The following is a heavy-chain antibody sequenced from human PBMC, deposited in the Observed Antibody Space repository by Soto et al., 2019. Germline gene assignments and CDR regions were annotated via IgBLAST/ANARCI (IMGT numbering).Heavy chain of an antibody. D-gene: IGHD3-3*01. Sequence: QVQLQESGPGLVKPSQTLSLICTVSAGSISSGGFYWSWIRQHPGKGLESIGYIYSSGSTYYNPSLKSRITISIDTSKNQFSLNLNSVTAADTAMYYCARVIFGVGPEYWGQGTLVTVSS. CDR2: IYSSGST. J-gene: IGHJ4*02. CDR3: ARVIFGVGPEY. V-gene: IGHV4-31*03. CDR1: AGSISSGGFY.